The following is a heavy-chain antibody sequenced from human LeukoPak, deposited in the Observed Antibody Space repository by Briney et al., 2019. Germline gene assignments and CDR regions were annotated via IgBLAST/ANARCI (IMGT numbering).Heavy chain of an antibody. CDR2: IYSGST. CDR3: ARVLVGATTTFDY. CDR1: GGSIGFYY. D-gene: IGHD1-26*01. V-gene: IGHV4-59*12. Sequence: SETLSLTCTVSGGSIGFYYWSWIRQPPGKGLEWIGYIYSGSTNYNPSLKSRVTISVDTSKNQFSLKLSSVTAADTAVYYCARVLVGATTTFDYWGQGTLVTVSS. J-gene: IGHJ4*02.